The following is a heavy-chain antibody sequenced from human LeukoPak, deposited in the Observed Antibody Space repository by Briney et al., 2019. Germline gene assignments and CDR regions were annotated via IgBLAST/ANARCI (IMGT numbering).Heavy chain of an antibody. J-gene: IGHJ6*03. V-gene: IGHV4-4*07. D-gene: IGHD3-10*01. CDR2: IYTSGST. CDR1: GGSISSYY. CDR3: ARDRKYYGSGSYWSAYYYMDV. Sequence: SETLSLTCTVSGGSISSYYWSWIRQPPGKGLEWIGRIYTSGSTNYNPSLKSRVTMSVDTSKNQFSLKLSSVTAADTAVYYCARDRKYYGSGSYWSAYYYMDVWGKGTTVTISS.